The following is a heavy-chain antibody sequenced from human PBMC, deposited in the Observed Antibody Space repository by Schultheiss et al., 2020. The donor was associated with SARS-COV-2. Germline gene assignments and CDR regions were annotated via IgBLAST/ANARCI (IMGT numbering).Heavy chain of an antibody. CDR1: GFTFRDFP. Sequence: GGSLRLSCAASGFTFRDFPMAWTRQAPGKGPEWISSISTTSSFIKYAESVKGRFTISRDNAKNSLYLQMNNLRAEDTAVYRCARVDGPGYSYSSGYYRPWGLGTQVTVSS. V-gene: IGHV3-11*06. D-gene: IGHD3-22*01. CDR2: ISTTSSFI. CDR3: ARVDGPGYSYSSGYYRP. J-gene: IGHJ5*02.